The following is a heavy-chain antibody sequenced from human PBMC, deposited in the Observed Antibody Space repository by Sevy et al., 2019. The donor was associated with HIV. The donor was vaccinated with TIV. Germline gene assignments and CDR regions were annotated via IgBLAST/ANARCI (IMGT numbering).Heavy chain of an antibody. Sequence: GESLKISCKGSGYSFTSYWIGWVRQMPGKGLEWMGIIYPGDSDTRYSPSFQGQVTISADKSISTAYLQWSSLKASDTAMYYCARRGIAAAEASDAFDIWGQGTMVTVSS. CDR3: ARRGIAAAEASDAFDI. J-gene: IGHJ3*02. D-gene: IGHD6-13*01. V-gene: IGHV5-51*01. CDR1: GYSFTSYW. CDR2: IYPGDSDT.